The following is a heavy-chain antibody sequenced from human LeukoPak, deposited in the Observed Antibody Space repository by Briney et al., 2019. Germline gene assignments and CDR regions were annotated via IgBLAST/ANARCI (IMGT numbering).Heavy chain of an antibody. CDR2: ISWNSGSI. Sequence: GRSLRLSCAASGFTFDDYAMHWVRQAPGKGLEWVSGISWNSGSIGYADSVKGRFTISRDNAKNSLYLQMNSLRAEDTALYYCAKDSKTYYDSSGYSPIFDYWGQGTLVTVSS. D-gene: IGHD3-22*01. V-gene: IGHV3-9*01. CDR3: AKDSKTYYDSSGYSPIFDY. CDR1: GFTFDDYA. J-gene: IGHJ4*02.